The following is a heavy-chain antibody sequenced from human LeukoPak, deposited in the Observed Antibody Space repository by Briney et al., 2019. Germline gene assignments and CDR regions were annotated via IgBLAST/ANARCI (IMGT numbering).Heavy chain of an antibody. Sequence: GGSLRLSCAASGFTFSSYGIHWVRQAPGKGLEWVAVVWYDGSEKYYADSVKDRFTISRDNSKNTLYLQMNSLRAEDTAIYYCARDRGDPDYYFDQWGQGTLVTVSS. CDR1: GFTFSSYG. V-gene: IGHV3-33*01. J-gene: IGHJ4*02. CDR3: ARDRGDPDYYFDQ. D-gene: IGHD7-27*01. CDR2: VWYDGSEK.